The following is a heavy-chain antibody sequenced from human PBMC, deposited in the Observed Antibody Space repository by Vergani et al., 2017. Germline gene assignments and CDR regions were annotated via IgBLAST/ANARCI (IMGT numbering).Heavy chain of an antibody. V-gene: IGHV3-21*01. Sequence: EVQLVESGGGLVKPGGSLRLSCAASGFTFSSYNMNWVRQAPGKGLEWVSSISSSSSYIYYADSVKGRFTISRDNSKNTLYLQMNSLRAEDTAVYYCAKAPPSIRWLGTPTYYFDYWGQGTLVTVSS. CDR2: ISSSSSYI. J-gene: IGHJ4*02. D-gene: IGHD3-10*01. CDR3: AKAPPSIRWLGTPTYYFDY. CDR1: GFTFSSYN.